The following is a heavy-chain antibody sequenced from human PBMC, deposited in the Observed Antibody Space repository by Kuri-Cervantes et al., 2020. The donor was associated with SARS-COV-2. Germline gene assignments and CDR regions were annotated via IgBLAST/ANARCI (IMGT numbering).Heavy chain of an antibody. Sequence: ASVKVSCKASGYTLSDYYMYWVRQAPGQGLEWMGWINPNSGGTNYAQKFQGWVTMTRDTSISTAYMELSRLRADDTAVYYCATGMVRGLIQSYYYGMDVWCQGTTVTVSS. CDR1: GYTLSDYY. V-gene: IGHV1-2*04. J-gene: IGHJ6*02. CDR3: ATGMVRGLIQSYYYGMDV. D-gene: IGHD3-10*01. CDR2: INPNSGGT.